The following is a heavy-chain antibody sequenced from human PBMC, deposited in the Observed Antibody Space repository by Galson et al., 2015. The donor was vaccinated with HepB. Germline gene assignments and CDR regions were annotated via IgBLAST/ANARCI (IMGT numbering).Heavy chain of an antibody. J-gene: IGHJ4*02. CDR1: GFTVSSNY. D-gene: IGHD6-13*01. CDR3: AKVHGSSISWYGFDY. Sequence: SLRLSCAASGFTVSSNYMSWVRQAPGKGLEWVSAISGSGGSTYYADSVKGRFTISRDNAKNTLYLQMNSLRAEDTAVYYCAKVHGSSISWYGFDYWGQGTLVTVSS. V-gene: IGHV3-23*01. CDR2: ISGSGGST.